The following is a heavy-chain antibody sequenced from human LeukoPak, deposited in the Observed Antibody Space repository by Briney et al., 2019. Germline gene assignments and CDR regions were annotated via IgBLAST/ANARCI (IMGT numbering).Heavy chain of an antibody. CDR2: IYYSGST. V-gene: IGHV4-39*07. J-gene: IGHJ4*02. CDR1: GGSISSSSYY. D-gene: IGHD6-13*01. Sequence: KPSETLSLTCTVSGGSISSSSYYWGWIRQLPGKGLEWIGSIYYSGSTYYNPSLKSRVTISVDTSKNQFSLKLSSVTAADTAVYYCARGAAARRHFDYWGQGTLVTVSS. CDR3: ARGAAARRHFDY.